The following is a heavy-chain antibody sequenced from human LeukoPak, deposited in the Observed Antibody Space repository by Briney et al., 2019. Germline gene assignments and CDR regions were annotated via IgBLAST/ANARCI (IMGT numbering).Heavy chain of an antibody. V-gene: IGHV3-7*01. CDR3: AREVERSFGY. CDR2: INQESSEK. D-gene: IGHD1-1*01. Sequence: PGGSLRLSCAASGFRFSGFWMSWVRQAPGKGPEWVANINQESSEKYYVDSVRGRFTISRDNAKNSLSLQMISLRVEGTAVYYCAREVERSFGYWGQGKVVTVSS. CDR1: GFRFSGFW. J-gene: IGHJ4*02.